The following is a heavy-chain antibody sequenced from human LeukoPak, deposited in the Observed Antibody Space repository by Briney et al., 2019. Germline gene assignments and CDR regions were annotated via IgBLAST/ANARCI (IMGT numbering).Heavy chain of an antibody. CDR3: ARSFERYFDLNWFDP. J-gene: IGHJ5*02. Sequence: SETLSLTCTVSGGSISSYYWSWIRQPPGKGLEWIGYIYYSGSTNYNPSLKSRVTISVDTSKNQFSLKLSSVTAADTAVYCCARSFERYFDLNWFDPWGQGTLVTVSS. V-gene: IGHV4-59*01. CDR2: IYYSGST. CDR1: GGSISSYY. D-gene: IGHD3-9*01.